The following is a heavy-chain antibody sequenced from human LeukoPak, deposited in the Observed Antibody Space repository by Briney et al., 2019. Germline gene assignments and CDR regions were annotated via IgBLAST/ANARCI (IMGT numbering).Heavy chain of an antibody. Sequence: PGGSLRLSCAASGFTFSSYSMNWVRQAPGKGLEWVSYISSSSSTIYYADSVEGRFTISRDNAKNSLYLQMNSLRAEDTAVYYCAGDGGCSSTSCYSRFNWFDPWGQGTLVTVSS. CDR1: GFTFSSYS. CDR2: ISSSSSTI. CDR3: AGDGGCSSTSCYSRFNWFDP. V-gene: IGHV3-48*01. D-gene: IGHD2-2*01. J-gene: IGHJ5*02.